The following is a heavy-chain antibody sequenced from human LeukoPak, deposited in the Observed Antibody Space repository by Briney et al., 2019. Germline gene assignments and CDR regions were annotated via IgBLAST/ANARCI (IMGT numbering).Heavy chain of an antibody. J-gene: IGHJ6*04. CDR2: IYYTGST. Sequence: PSETLSLTCTVSGGPVSSSHYYWSWIRQPPGKGLEWIGYIYYTGSTNYNPSLKSRVTISVDTSKNQFSLKLSPVTTADTAVYYCARDGNTAVISSGGMDVWGKGTTVTVSS. D-gene: IGHD5-18*01. CDR3: ARDGNTAVISSGGMDV. V-gene: IGHV4-61*01. CDR1: GGPVSSSHYY.